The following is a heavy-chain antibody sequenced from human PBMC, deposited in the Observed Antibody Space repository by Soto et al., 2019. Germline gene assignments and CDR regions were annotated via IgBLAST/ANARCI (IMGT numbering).Heavy chain of an antibody. CDR2: ISWNSKSK. Sequence: EVQLVESGGTLVQPGRSLRLSCATSGFMFADYAMHWVRQAPGKGLEWVSGISWNSKSKDYADAVRGRFTISRDNAKKSLYLQMNTLRAEDTALYYCAKDIDSSGRAYCAMDVWGQGTTVTVSS. J-gene: IGHJ6*01. V-gene: IGHV3-9*01. CDR1: GFMFADYA. CDR3: AKDIDSSGRAYCAMDV. D-gene: IGHD3-22*01.